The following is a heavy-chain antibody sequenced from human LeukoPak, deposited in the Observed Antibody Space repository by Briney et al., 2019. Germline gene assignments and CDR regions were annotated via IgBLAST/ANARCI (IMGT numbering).Heavy chain of an antibody. Sequence: QAGRCHRPFYAAASLTVSSYWIRSARQAPGDWLEGVANIRPDGSETYYLDPVKGRFNIYRNNAKNLLYLQMNSLRGEDTAVYYCGGFGYEAAVDLWGQGTLVTVSS. CDR2: IRPDGSET. CDR1: SLTVSSYW. CDR3: GGFGYEAAVDL. J-gene: IGHJ4*02. D-gene: IGHD6-13*01. V-gene: IGHV3-7*01.